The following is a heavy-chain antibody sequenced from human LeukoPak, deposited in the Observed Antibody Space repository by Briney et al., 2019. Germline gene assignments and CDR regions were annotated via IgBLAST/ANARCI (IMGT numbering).Heavy chain of an antibody. J-gene: IGHJ6*03. D-gene: IGHD5/OR15-5a*01. CDR1: GFIFDEYG. CDR2: INWNGDST. CDR3: ARGGVSDVYNYYMDV. V-gene: IGHV3-20*04. Sequence: GGSLRLSCAASGFIFDEYGMSWVRHAPGKGLEWVSGINWNGDSTGYADSVKGRFTISRDTAKNSLYLQMNSLGAEDTAFYYCARGGVSDVYNYYMDVWGKGTTVTVSS.